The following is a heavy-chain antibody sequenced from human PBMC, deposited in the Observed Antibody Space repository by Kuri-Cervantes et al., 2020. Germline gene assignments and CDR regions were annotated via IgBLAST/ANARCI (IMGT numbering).Heavy chain of an antibody. V-gene: IGHV3-48*02. CDR1: GFTFSSYS. CDR3: ARDQVGATRGHRTSPFDP. CDR2: ISSSSSTI. D-gene: IGHD1-26*01. J-gene: IGHJ5*02. Sequence: GGSLRLSCAASGFTFSSYSMNWVRQAPGKGLEWVSCISSSSSTIYYADSVKGRFTISRDNAKTSLYLQMNSLRDEDTAVYYCARDQVGATRGHRTSPFDPWGQGTLVTVSS.